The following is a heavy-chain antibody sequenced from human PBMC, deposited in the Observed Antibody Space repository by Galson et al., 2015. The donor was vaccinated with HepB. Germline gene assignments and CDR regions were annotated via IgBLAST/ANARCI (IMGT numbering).Heavy chain of an antibody. V-gene: IGHV3-33*08. CDR2: IWYDGSNK. CDR3: ARGPRGDWLLRSAFDI. J-gene: IGHJ3*02. Sequence: SLRLSCAASGFTFSSYGMHWVRQAPGKGLEWVAVIWYDGSNKYYADSVKGRFTISRDNSKNTLYLQMNSLRAEDTAVYYCARGPRGDWLLRSAFDIWGQGTMVTVSS. D-gene: IGHD3-9*01. CDR1: GFTFSSYG.